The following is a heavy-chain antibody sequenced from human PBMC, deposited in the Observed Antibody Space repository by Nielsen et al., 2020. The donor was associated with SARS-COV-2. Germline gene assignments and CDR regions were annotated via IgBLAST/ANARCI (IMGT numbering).Heavy chain of an antibody. CDR1: GFTVSSNY. CDR2: IYSGGST. CDR3: ARDRGKQWLVLDGMDV. D-gene: IGHD6-19*01. Sequence: GESLKISCAASGFTVSSNYMSWVRQAPGKGLEWVSVIYSGGSTYYADSVKGRFTISRDNSKNTLYLQMNSLRAEDTAVYYCARDRGKQWLVLDGMDVWGQGTTVTVSS. V-gene: IGHV3-66*01. J-gene: IGHJ6*02.